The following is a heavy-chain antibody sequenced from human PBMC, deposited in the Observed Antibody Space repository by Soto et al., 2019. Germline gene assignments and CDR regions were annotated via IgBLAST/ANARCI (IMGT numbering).Heavy chain of an antibody. V-gene: IGHV3-30-3*01. CDR1: EFTFSSYA. CDR3: ARPIPRWSYHYCMDV. Sequence: QLVESGGRGVQPGRSLSLSCAASEFTFSSYAMHWVRQAPGRGLEWVALISFDGSNEYYADSVKGRFIISRDNSKNMVYLQMNSLRPDDTAIYYCARPIPRWSYHYCMDVWGQGTTVTVSS. J-gene: IGHJ6*02. CDR2: ISFDGSNE. D-gene: IGHD2-15*01.